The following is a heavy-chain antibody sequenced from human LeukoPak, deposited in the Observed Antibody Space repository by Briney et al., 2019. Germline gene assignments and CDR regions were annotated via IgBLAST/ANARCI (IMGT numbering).Heavy chain of an antibody. CDR2: IKQDGSEK. CDR1: GFSFRSYW. J-gene: IGHJ5*02. CDR3: AGGSGYLITS. V-gene: IGHV3-7*01. Sequence: GGSLKLSCAATGFSFRSYWMNWVRQAPGKGLEWLAIIKQDGSEKHYKGSVEGRFTISRDNAKNSLHLQMNSLRAEDTAVYYCAGGSGYLITSWGQGTLVTVSS. D-gene: IGHD3-9*01.